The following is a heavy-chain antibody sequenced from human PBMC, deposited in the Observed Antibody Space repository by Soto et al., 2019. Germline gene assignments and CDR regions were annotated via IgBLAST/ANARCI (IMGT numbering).Heavy chain of an antibody. Sequence: EVQLLESGGGLVQPGGSLRLSCAASGFTFSSDAMSWVRQAPGKGLEWVSAISGSGGSTYYADSVKGRFTISRDNAKNTLYLQMNSLRAEDTAVYYCAGRIAAAGALDYWGQGTLVTVSS. CDR3: AGRIAAAGALDY. CDR2: ISGSGGST. V-gene: IGHV3-23*01. J-gene: IGHJ4*02. CDR1: GFTFSSDA. D-gene: IGHD6-13*01.